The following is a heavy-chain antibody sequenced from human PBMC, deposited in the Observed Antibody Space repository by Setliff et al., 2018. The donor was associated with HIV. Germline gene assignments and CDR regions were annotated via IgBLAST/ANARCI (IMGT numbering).Heavy chain of an antibody. D-gene: IGHD1-26*01. Sequence: ASVKVSCKASGSTFSTYDINWVRQAPGQGPEWMGWMNPNSGNTGYAPKLQGRVTMTRNTSISTAYMELSSLRSEDTAVYYCATSVATFDSVDYWGQGTQVTVSS. CDR1: GSTFSTYD. J-gene: IGHJ4*02. V-gene: IGHV1-8*01. CDR2: MNPNSGNT. CDR3: ATSVATFDSVDY.